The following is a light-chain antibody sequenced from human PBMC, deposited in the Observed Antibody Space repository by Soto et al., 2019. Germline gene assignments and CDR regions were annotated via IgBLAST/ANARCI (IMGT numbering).Light chain of an antibody. J-gene: IGLJ3*02. CDR3: FAYTASDMWV. V-gene: IGLV2-11*01. Sequence: QSVLTQPRSVSGSPGQSATISCTGTNSDVGAYTFVSWYQQLPGKAPKLIISAVSYRPSGVPDPFSGSQSVNPASLTISGLQTEDEADYYCFAYTASDMWVFGGGTKVTVL. CDR1: NSDVGAYTF. CDR2: AVS.